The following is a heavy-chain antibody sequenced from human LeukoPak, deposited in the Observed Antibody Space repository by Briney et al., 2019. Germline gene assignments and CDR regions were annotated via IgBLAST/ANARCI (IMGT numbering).Heavy chain of an antibody. CDR2: IYSGGST. CDR3: APLLYYYGSGSSLN. J-gene: IGHJ4*02. CDR1: GFTVSSNY. Sequence: GGSLRLSCAASGFTVSSNYMSWVRQAPGKGLEWVSVIYSGGSTYYADSVKGRFTISRDNSKNTLYLQMNSLRAEDTAVYYCAPLLYYYGSGSSLNWGQGTLVTVSS. V-gene: IGHV3-53*01. D-gene: IGHD3-10*01.